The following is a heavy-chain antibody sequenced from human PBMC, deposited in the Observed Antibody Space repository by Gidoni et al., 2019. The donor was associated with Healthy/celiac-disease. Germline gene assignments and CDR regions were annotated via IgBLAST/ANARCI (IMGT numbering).Heavy chain of an antibody. CDR2: ISGSGGST. CDR1: GFTFSSYA. D-gene: IGHD2-2*01. V-gene: IGHV3-23*01. J-gene: IGHJ4*02. Sequence: EVKLLESGGGLVQPGGSLRLSCAASGFTFSSYAMSWVRQAPGKGLEWVSAISGSGGSTYYADSVKGRFTISRDNSKNTLYLQMNSLRAEDTAVYYCAKVVGDIVVVPAAKGEFDYWGQGTLVTVSS. CDR3: AKVVGDIVVVPAAKGEFDY.